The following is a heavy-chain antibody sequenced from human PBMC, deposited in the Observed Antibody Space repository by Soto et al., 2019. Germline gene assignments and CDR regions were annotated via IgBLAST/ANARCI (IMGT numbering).Heavy chain of an antibody. CDR2: FYYGGGT. CDR1: GGSTTTNNYY. CDR3: AGGVVTVPPAHSYKPMAV. D-gene: IGHD2-21*02. Sequence: SETLSLTCTVSGGSTTTNNYYWGWIRQPPGKGLEWIGSFYYGGGTYYNTSLRHRVTISVHTSKNQCSLKLSSVTAADTAVYFCAGGVVTVPPAHSYKPMAVWGQGTRVTVSS. V-gene: IGHV4-39*01. J-gene: IGHJ6*02.